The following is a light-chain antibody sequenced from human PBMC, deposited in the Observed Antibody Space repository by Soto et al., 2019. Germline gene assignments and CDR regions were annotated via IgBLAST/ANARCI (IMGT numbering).Light chain of an antibody. J-gene: IGKJ4*01. CDR1: QSINSW. Sequence: DIQVTQSPSTLSASVGDRVTITCRASQSINSWLAWYQQKPGKAPKLLIYKASSLESGVPLRFSGSGSGTEFTLTISSLQPDDFATYYCQQYEAYPLTFGGGTKVEIK. CDR3: QQYEAYPLT. CDR2: KAS. V-gene: IGKV1-5*03.